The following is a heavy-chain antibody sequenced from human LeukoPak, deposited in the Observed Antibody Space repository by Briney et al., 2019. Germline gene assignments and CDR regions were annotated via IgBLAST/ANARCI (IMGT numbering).Heavy chain of an antibody. V-gene: IGHV3-53*01. Sequence: GGSLRLSCAASGFNVRSKYMSWVRQVPGKGLECVSVFYSGGTTAYADSVKGRFTVSIDNSNNTLYLQMNSLRAEDTAVYYCARVSFGPASEWFDPWGQGTLVTVSS. J-gene: IGHJ5*02. CDR2: FYSGGTT. CDR3: ARVSFGPASEWFDP. CDR1: GFNVRSKY. D-gene: IGHD3/OR15-3a*01.